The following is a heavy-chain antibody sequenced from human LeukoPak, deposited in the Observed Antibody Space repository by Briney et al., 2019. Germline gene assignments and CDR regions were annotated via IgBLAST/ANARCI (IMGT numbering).Heavy chain of an antibody. CDR1: GYSFTNYW. J-gene: IGHJ4*02. V-gene: IGHV5-51*01. CDR3: AVTMGNYDSSGYY. D-gene: IGHD3-22*01. CDR2: IYPGDSDT. Sequence: GESLKISCQASGYSFTNYWIGWVRQMPGKGLEWMGIIYPGDSDTRYSPSFQGQVTISADKSISTAYLQWSSLKASDTAMYYCAVTMGNYDSSGYYWGQGTLVTVSS.